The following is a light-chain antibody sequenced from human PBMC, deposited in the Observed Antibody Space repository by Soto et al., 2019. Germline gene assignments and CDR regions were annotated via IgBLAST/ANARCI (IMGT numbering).Light chain of an antibody. CDR3: CSYAGNSSFV. CDR2: EGS. V-gene: IGLV2-23*01. Sequence: QSVLTQPASVSGSPGQSITISCTGTSSDVGSYNLVSWYQQHPGTAPKLMIYEGSKWPSGVSNRFSGSKSGNTASLTISGLQAADEADYYCCSYAGNSSFVFGTGTKVTVL. J-gene: IGLJ1*01. CDR1: SSDVGSYNL.